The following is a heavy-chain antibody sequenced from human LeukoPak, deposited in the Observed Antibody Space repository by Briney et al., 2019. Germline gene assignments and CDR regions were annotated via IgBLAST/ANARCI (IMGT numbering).Heavy chain of an antibody. CDR2: IYYSGST. J-gene: IGHJ4*02. CDR1: GGSVSSGSYY. CDR3: ARERVYSSGYYTLVGYFDY. D-gene: IGHD3-22*01. V-gene: IGHV4-61*01. Sequence: PSETLSLTCTVSGGSVSSGSYYWSWIRQPPGKGLEWIGYIYYSGSTNYNPSLKSRVTISVDTSKNQFSLKLSSVTAADTAVYYCARERVYSSGYYTLVGYFDYWGQGTLVTVSS.